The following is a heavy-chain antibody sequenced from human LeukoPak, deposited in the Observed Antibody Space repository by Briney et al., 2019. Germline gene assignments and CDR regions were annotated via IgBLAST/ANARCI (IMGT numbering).Heavy chain of an antibody. J-gene: IGHJ4*02. Sequence: GGSLRLSCAASGLTFSSYAMHWVRQAPGKGLEWVAVISYDGSNKYYADSVKGRFTISRDNSKNTLYLQMNSLRAEDTAVYYCAREKTYVWGSYRYPFDYWGQGTLVTVPS. D-gene: IGHD3-16*02. CDR2: ISYDGSNK. CDR3: AREKTYVWGSYRYPFDY. CDR1: GLTFSSYA. V-gene: IGHV3-30-3*01.